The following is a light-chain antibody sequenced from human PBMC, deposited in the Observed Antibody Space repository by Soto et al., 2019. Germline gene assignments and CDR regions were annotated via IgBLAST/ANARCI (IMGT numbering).Light chain of an antibody. CDR3: QQSHSTPPT. V-gene: IGKV1-39*01. Sequence: DIQMAQSPSSLSASVGDRVTITCRASQSISSYVNWYQQKPGKAPKLLIYAASSLQSGVPSRFSGSGSGTDFTLTISSLQPEDFATYYCQQSHSTPPTFGQGTKVEIK. CDR2: AAS. J-gene: IGKJ1*01. CDR1: QSISSY.